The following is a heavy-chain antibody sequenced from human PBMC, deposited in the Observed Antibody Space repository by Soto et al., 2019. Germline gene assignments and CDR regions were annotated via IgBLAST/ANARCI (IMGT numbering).Heavy chain of an antibody. CDR1: GDSVSSNSAA. V-gene: IGHV6-1*01. CDR2: TYYRSKWYN. Sequence: SQTLSLTCAISGDSVSSNSAAWNWIRQSPSRGLEWLGRTYYRSKWYNDYAVSVKSRITINPDTSKNQFSLQMNSVTPEDTAVYYCARVPYSSGWYYYGMDVWGQGTTVTVS. D-gene: IGHD6-19*01. CDR3: ARVPYSSGWYYYGMDV. J-gene: IGHJ6*02.